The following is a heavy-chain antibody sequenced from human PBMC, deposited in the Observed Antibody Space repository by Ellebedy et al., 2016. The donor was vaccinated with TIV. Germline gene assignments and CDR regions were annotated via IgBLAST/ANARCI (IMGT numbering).Heavy chain of an antibody. V-gene: IGHV4-59*08. Sequence: SETLSLTCTVSGGSISSYYWSWIRQPPGKGLEWIGYIYYSGSTNYNPSLKSRVTISVDTSKNQFSLKLSSVTAADTAVYYCARSGSYYYYYMDVWGKGTTVTVSS. J-gene: IGHJ6*03. CDR2: IYYSGST. CDR1: GGSISSYY. CDR3: ARSGSYYYYYMDV. D-gene: IGHD6-19*01.